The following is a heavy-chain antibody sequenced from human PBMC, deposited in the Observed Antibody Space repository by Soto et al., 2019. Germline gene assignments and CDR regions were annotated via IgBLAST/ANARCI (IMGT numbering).Heavy chain of an antibody. J-gene: IGHJ4*02. V-gene: IGHV1-69*13. CDR1: GGTFSSYA. CDR3: ALPISVTDTFDY. D-gene: IGHD6-19*01. CDR2: IIPIFGTA. Sequence: GASVKVSCKASGGTFSSYAISWVRQAPGQGLEWMGGIIPIFGTANYAQKFQGRVTITADESTSTAYMELSSLRSEDTAVYYCALPISVTDTFDYWGQGTLVTVSS.